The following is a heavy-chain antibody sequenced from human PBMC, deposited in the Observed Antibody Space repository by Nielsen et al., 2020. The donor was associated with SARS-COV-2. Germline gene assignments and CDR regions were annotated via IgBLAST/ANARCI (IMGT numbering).Heavy chain of an antibody. D-gene: IGHD1-26*01. J-gene: IGHJ4*02. CDR3: ARRVVGATTDW. V-gene: IGHV4-39*07. CDR1: GGSISSSSYY. Sequence: SETLSLTCIVSGGSISSSSYYWGWIRQPPGKGLEWIGEINHSGNTNYNPSLKSRVTISVDTSKNQLSLKLRSVTVADTAVYYCARRVVGATTDWWGQGTLVTVSS. CDR2: INHSGNT.